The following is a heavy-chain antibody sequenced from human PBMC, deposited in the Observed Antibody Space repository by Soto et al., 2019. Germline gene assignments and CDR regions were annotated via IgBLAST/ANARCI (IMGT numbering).Heavy chain of an antibody. J-gene: IGHJ6*02. CDR2: ISDSGST. Sequence: QVQLQQWGAGLLKPSETLSLTCAVSGGSFSGYYWSWIRQPPGKGLEWIGEISDSGSTHYNPTLKSRVTISADTAKGQFSLKVTSVTAADTALYYCARGRGWQSIDFCYCMDVWGQGTTVTVSS. CDR3: ARGRGWQSIDFCYCMDV. D-gene: IGHD3-22*01. CDR1: GGSFSGYY. V-gene: IGHV4-34*02.